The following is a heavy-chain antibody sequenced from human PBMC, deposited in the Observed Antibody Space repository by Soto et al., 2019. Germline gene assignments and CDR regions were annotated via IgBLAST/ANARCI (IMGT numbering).Heavy chain of an antibody. D-gene: IGHD6-19*01. Sequence: VQLVESGGGVVQPGRSLRLSCAASGFTFSDYAMHWVRQAPGKGLEWVAVVSHDGRNTHYADSVKGRFTISRDSSEGTVSLEMTSLRAEDAAVYYCAKGGRQWLVTSDFNYWGQGALVTVSS. V-gene: IGHV3-30*18. CDR1: GFTFSDYA. CDR3: AKGGRQWLVTSDFNY. CDR2: VSHDGRNT. J-gene: IGHJ4*02.